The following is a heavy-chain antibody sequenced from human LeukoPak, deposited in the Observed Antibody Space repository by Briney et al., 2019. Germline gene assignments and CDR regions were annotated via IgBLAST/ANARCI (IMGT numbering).Heavy chain of an antibody. CDR1: GGTFSSYA. CDR2: IIPILGTA. Sequence: ASVKVSCKASGGTFSSYAISWVRQAPGQGLEWMGRIIPILGTANYAQKFQGRVTITADKSTSTAYMELSSLRSEDTAVYYCARSGCSSTSCYAGHWFDPWGQGTLVTVSS. J-gene: IGHJ5*02. CDR3: ARSGCSSTSCYAGHWFDP. V-gene: IGHV1-69*04. D-gene: IGHD2-2*01.